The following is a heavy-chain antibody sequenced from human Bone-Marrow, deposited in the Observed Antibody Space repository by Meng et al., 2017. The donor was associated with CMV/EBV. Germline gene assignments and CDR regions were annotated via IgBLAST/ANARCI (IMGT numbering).Heavy chain of an antibody. CDR2: IYYSGST. CDR3: ARVAYSSGWYAYAFDI. D-gene: IGHD6-19*01. V-gene: IGHV4-39*07. Sequence: GSLRLSCTVSGGSISSSSYYWGWIRQPPGKGLEWIGSIYYSGSTYYNPSLKSRVTISVDTSKNQFSLKLSSVTAADTAVYYCARVAYSSGWYAYAFDIWGQGTMVTVSS. CDR1: GGSISSSSYY. J-gene: IGHJ3*02.